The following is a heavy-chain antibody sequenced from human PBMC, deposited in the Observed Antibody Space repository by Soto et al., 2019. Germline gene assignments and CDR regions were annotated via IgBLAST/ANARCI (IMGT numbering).Heavy chain of an antibody. CDR1: GFSLSTSGVG. Sequence: QITLKESGPPLVKPTQTLTLTCTFSGFSLSTSGVGVGWIRQPPGQALEWLAIVYWDDDKRYSPSLKSRLTITKDTSKNQVVLTLTNMEPVDTATYYSAHRSAEYSGYDYFDYWGQGTLGTGSS. CDR2: VYWDDDK. V-gene: IGHV2-5*02. D-gene: IGHD5-12*01. CDR3: AHRSAEYSGYDYFDY. J-gene: IGHJ4*02.